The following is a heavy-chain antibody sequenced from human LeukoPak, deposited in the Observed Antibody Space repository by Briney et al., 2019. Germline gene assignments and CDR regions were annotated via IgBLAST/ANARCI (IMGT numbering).Heavy chain of an antibody. CDR2: INPNSGGT. CDR3: AREGGYDSSGYGFNDWFDH. Sequence: ASVKVSCKASGYTFTGYYMHWVRQAPGQGLEWMGWINPNSGGTNYAQKFQGRVTMTRDTSISTAYMELSRLRSDDTAVYYCAREGGYDSSGYGFNDWFDHWGQGTLVTVSS. V-gene: IGHV1-2*02. D-gene: IGHD3-22*01. J-gene: IGHJ5*02. CDR1: GYTFTGYY.